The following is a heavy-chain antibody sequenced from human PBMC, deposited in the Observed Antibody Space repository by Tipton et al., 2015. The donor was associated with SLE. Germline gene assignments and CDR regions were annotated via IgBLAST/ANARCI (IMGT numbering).Heavy chain of an antibody. D-gene: IGHD3-16*01. CDR1: GGSISSGDYY. CDR3: AREVMDWYFDL. V-gene: IGHV4-30-4*01. Sequence: TLSLTCAVSGGSISSGDYYWSWIRQPPGKGLEWIGYIYYSGSTYYNPSLKSRVTISVDTSKNQFSLKLSSVTAADTAMYYCAREVMDWYFDLWGRGTLVTVSS. CDR2: IYYSGST. J-gene: IGHJ2*01.